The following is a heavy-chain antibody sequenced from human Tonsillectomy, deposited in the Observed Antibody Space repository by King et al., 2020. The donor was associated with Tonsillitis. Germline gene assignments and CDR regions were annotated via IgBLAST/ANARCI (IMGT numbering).Heavy chain of an antibody. J-gene: IGHJ6*02. D-gene: IGHD4-17*01. Sequence: QLQESGPGLVKPSETLSLTCTVSGGSFRSSLFYWGWIRQPPGKGLEWIGSIYYSGSTHYNPSLKGRVTISVDTSKNQFSLKLSSVTAADTAVYYCARHFTTVTTSDAWGQGTTVTVSS. CDR1: GGSFRSSLFY. CDR3: ARHFTTVTTSDA. CDR2: IYYSGST. V-gene: IGHV4-39*07.